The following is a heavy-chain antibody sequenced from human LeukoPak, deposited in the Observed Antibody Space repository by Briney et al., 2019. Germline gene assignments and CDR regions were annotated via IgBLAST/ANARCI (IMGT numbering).Heavy chain of an antibody. CDR2: IRNKANSYTT. J-gene: IGHJ4*02. D-gene: IGHD2-2*01. V-gene: IGHV3-72*01. Sequence: GGSLRLSCAASGFTFSDHYMDWIRQGPGKGREGVARIRNKANSYTTEYAASVEGRFTISRDDSKNSLYLQMNSLKTEDTAVYYCARYQLPVRYFDYWGQGTLVTVSS. CDR1: GFTFSDHY. CDR3: ARYQLPVRYFDY.